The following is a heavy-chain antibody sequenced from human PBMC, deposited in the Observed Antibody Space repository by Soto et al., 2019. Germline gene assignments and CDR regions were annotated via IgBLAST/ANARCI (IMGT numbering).Heavy chain of an antibody. CDR1: GFTFSIYS. CDR2: FRTSGDGGTT. CDR3: AKKVNSGPGSQYFDY. J-gene: IGHJ4*02. D-gene: IGHD3-10*01. Sequence: PGGSLRLSCAASGFTFSIYSMSWVRHAPGKGLEWVSGFRTSGDGGTTYYADSVKGRFTISRDNSKNMLFLQMNSLRAEDTAIYYCAKKVNSGPGSQYFDYWGQGTLVTVSS. V-gene: IGHV3-23*01.